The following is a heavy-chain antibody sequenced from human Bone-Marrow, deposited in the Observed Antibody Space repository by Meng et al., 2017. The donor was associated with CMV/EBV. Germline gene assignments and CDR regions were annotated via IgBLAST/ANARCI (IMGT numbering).Heavy chain of an antibody. CDR3: VKVDFGGAAFDH. Sequence: SLKISCAASGFTYGDYAMHWVRQAPGKGLEWVSGISWSSGTIGYADSVKGRFTISRDNAKNSLYLQMNGLRAEDTALYYCVKVDFGGAAFDHWGQRTLVTVSS. D-gene: IGHD3-16*01. CDR1: GFTYGDYA. V-gene: IGHV3-9*01. CDR2: ISWSSGTI. J-gene: IGHJ4*02.